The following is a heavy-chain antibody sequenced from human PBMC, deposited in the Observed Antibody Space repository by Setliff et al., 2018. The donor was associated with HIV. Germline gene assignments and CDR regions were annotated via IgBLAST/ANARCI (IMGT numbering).Heavy chain of an antibody. CDR1: GGSISGHY. Sequence: SETLSLTCTVSGGSISGHYWSWIRQAPGKGLEWIGYIYYSGDTTYNPSTTYNPSLKSRVTISVDTSKNQFSLKLTSVTAAGTAVYFCSRYNPASYNNYYYYYMDVWGKGTTVTVSS. J-gene: IGHJ6*03. CDR3: SRYNPASYNNYYYYYMDV. D-gene: IGHD1-1*01. V-gene: IGHV4-59*11. CDR2: IYYSGDTTYNPST.